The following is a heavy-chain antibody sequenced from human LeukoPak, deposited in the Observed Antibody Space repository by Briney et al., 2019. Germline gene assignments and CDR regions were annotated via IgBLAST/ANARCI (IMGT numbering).Heavy chain of an antibody. CDR1: GLTFDDYG. D-gene: IGHD3-22*01. CDR2: INWNGGSI. V-gene: IGHV3-20*04. Sequence: GWSLRLSCAASGLTFDDYGMTWVRQAPGKGLEWVSDINWNGGSIGYADSVKGRFTVSRDNAKNSLYLQMNSLRAEDTALYYCAREKYDSSGYYTDSYYFDYWGQGTLVTVSS. CDR3: AREKYDSSGYYTDSYYFDY. J-gene: IGHJ4*02.